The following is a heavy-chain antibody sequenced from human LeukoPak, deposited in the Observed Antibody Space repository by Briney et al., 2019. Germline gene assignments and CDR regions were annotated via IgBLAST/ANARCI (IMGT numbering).Heavy chain of an antibody. J-gene: IGHJ3*02. CDR3: ARDRHGDYSGVAFDI. Sequence: GGSLRLSCAASGFTFSSYSMNWVRQAPGKGLEWVSSISSSSSYIYYADSVKGRFTISRDNAKNSLYLQMNSLRAEDTAVYYCARDRHGDYSGVAFDIWGQGTMVTVSS. CDR1: GFTFSSYS. V-gene: IGHV3-21*01. CDR2: ISSSSSYI. D-gene: IGHD4-17*01.